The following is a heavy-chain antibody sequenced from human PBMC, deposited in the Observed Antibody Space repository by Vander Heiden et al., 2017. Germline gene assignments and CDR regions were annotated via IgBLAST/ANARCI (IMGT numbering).Heavy chain of an antibody. V-gene: IGHV3-21*01. CDR1: GFTFSSYS. Sequence: EVQLVESGGGLVKPGGSLRLSCAASGFTFSSYSMNWVRQAPGKGLEWVSSISSSSSHIYYADSVKGRFTISRDNAKNSLYLQMNSLRAEDTAVYYCARMCRTYYDFWSGYYEGAGGLEPFDPWGQGTLVTVSS. CDR2: ISSSSSHI. D-gene: IGHD3-3*01. J-gene: IGHJ5*02. CDR3: ARMCRTYYDFWSGYYEGAGGLEPFDP.